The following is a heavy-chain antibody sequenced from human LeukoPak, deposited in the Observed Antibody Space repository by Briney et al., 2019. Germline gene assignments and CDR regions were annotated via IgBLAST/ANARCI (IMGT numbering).Heavy chain of an antibody. CDR3: ARAERYGSHFDY. V-gene: IGHV1-2*06. CDR2: INPNSGGT. Sequence: GASVKVSCKASGYTFTGYYMHWVRQAPGQGLEWMGRINPNSGGTNYAQKFQGRVTMTRDTSISTAYMELCRLRSDDTAVYYCARAERYGSHFDYWGQGTLVTVSS. CDR1: GYTFTGYY. D-gene: IGHD5-24*01. J-gene: IGHJ4*02.